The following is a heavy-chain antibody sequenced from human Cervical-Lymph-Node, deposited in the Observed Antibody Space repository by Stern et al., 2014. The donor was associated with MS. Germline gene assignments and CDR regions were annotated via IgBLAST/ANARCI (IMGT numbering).Heavy chain of an antibody. Sequence: EDQLVESGGGLVQPGGSLRLSCAASGFTFSSYSMSWVRQAPGKGLEWVSAISGSSGDTYYADSVKGRFTISRDNSKNTLYLQMNSLRVEDTVLYYCASPNDYSNYVPFDSWGQGTLVTVSS. V-gene: IGHV3-23*04. CDR2: ISGSSGDT. J-gene: IGHJ4*02. CDR3: ASPNDYSNYVPFDS. D-gene: IGHD4-11*01. CDR1: GFTFSSYS.